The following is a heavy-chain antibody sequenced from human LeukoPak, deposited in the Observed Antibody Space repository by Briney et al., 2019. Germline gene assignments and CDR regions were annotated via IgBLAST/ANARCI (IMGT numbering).Heavy chain of an antibody. CDR3: ARVREYYYDSSGPDAFDI. D-gene: IGHD3-22*01. CDR1: GFTFSSYW. CDR2: INSDGSST. V-gene: IGHV3-74*01. Sequence: PGGSLRLSCAASGFTFSSYWMHWVRQAPAKGLVWVSRINSDGSSTSYADSVKGRFTISRDNATNTLYLQMNSLRAEDTAVYYCARVREYYYDSSGPDAFDIWGQGTMVTVSS. J-gene: IGHJ3*02.